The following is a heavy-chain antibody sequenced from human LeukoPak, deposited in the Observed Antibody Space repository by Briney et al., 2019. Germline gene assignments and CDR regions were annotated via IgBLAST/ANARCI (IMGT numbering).Heavy chain of an antibody. Sequence: GGSLRLSCAASGFTFGDYAMSWIRQAPGKGLGWVGFIRSKAYGETADYAASVKGRFTISRDDSKAIAYLQMNSLKTDDTAVYHCTRDRGAYNLYDYWGQGTLVTVSS. CDR3: TRDRGAYNLYDY. V-gene: IGHV3-49*03. D-gene: IGHD1-1*01. CDR2: IRSKAYGETA. J-gene: IGHJ4*02. CDR1: GFTFGDYA.